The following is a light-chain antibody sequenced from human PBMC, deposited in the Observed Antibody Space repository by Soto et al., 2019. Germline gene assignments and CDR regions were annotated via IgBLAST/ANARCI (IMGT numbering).Light chain of an antibody. Sequence: EIVLTQSPATLSLSPGERATLSCRASQSVSSSLAWYQQKPGQAPRLLIYDASNRATGIPARFSGSGSGTEFTLTISSLEPEDFAVYYCQQRSNWPPGYTFGQGTKLEIK. J-gene: IGKJ2*01. CDR2: DAS. CDR1: QSVSSS. CDR3: QQRSNWPPGYT. V-gene: IGKV3-11*01.